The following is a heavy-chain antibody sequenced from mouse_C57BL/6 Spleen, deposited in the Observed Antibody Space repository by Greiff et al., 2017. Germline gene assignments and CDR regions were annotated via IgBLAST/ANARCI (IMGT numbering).Heavy chain of an antibody. CDR1: GFTFSDYG. CDR3: ARQPYGSTWYVDV. Sequence: EVMLVESGGGLVQPGGSLKLSCAASGFTFSDYGMAWVRQAPRKGPEWVAFISNLAYSIYYADTVTGRFTISRENAKNTLYLEMSSLRSEDTAMYYCARQPYGSTWYVDVWGTGTTVTVSS. CDR2: ISNLAYSI. J-gene: IGHJ1*03. V-gene: IGHV5-15*01. D-gene: IGHD1-1*01.